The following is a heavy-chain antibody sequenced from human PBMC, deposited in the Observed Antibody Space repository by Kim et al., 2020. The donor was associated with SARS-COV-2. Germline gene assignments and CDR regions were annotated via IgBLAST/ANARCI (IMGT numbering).Heavy chain of an antibody. J-gene: IGHJ4*02. CDR2: ISGDGGST. Sequence: GGSLRLSCAASGFTFDDYAMHWVRQAPGKGLEWVSLISGDGGSTYYADSVKGRFTISRDNSKNSLYLQMNSLRTEDTALYYCAKDTALQWLVSFDYWGQGTLVTVSS. V-gene: IGHV3-43*02. CDR3: AKDTALQWLVSFDY. CDR1: GFTFDDYA. D-gene: IGHD6-19*01.